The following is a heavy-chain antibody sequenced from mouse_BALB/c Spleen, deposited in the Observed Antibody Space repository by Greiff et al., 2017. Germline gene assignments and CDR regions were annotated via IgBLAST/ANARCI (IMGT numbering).Heavy chain of an antibody. V-gene: IGHV1-4*02. J-gene: IGHJ4*01. Sequence: VQLQESAAELARPGASVKMSCKASGYTFTSYTMHWVKQRPGQGLEWIGYINPSSGYTEYNQKFKDKTTLTADKSSSTAYMQLSSLTSEDSAVYYCARGRYGSRGAMDYWGQGTSVTVSS. CDR2: INPSSGYT. CDR3: ARGRYGSRGAMDY. D-gene: IGHD1-1*01. CDR1: GYTFTSYT.